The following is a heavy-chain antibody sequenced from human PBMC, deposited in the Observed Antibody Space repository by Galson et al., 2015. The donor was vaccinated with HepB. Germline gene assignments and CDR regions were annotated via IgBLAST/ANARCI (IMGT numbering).Heavy chain of an antibody. CDR1: GFTFSSYA. V-gene: IGHV3-30*04. CDR2: ISYDGSNK. CDR3: ARDLYIRAGGGGGSFLGY. J-gene: IGHJ4*02. D-gene: IGHD1-26*01. Sequence: SLRLSCAASGFTFSSYAMHWVRQAPGKGLEWVAVISYDGSNKYYADSVKGRFTISRDKSKNTLYLQMNSLRAEDTAVYYCARDLYIRAGGGGGSFLGYWGQGTLVTVSS.